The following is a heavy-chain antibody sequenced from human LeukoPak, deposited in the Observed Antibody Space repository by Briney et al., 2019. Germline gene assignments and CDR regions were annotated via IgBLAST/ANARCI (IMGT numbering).Heavy chain of an antibody. V-gene: IGHV1-69*13. CDR2: IIPIFGTA. CDR3: ARGRMAGTYVFDY. D-gene: IGHD6-19*01. J-gene: IGHJ4*02. CDR1: GGTFSSYA. Sequence: ASVKVSCKASGGTFSSYAISWVRQAPGQGLEWMGGIIPIFGTANYAQKFQGRVTITADESTSTANMELSSLRSEDTAVYYCARGRMAGTYVFDYWGQGTLVTVSS.